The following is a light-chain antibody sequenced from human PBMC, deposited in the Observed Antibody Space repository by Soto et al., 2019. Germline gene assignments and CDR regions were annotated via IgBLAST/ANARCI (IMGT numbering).Light chain of an antibody. CDR2: EVT. Sequence: QSEPAAESGDPGGSLTISNTTPSSNVGGYNFVSWYQQHPGEAPKLIIHEVTNRPSGVSVRFSGSKSGNTASLTISGLQAEDEADYYCSSHTAYNTQVFGSGTK. CDR1: SSNVGGYNF. CDR3: SSHTAYNTQV. J-gene: IGLJ1*01. V-gene: IGLV2-14*01.